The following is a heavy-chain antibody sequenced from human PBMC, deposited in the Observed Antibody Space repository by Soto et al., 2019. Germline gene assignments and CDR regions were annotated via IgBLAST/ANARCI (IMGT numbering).Heavy chain of an antibody. D-gene: IGHD3-9*01. CDR3: ARAKLYYDILTGYINRLGYYYGMDV. V-gene: IGHV1-18*01. J-gene: IGHJ6*02. Sequence: ASVKVSCKASGYTFTSYAMLWVRQAPGQRLEWMGWISAYNGNTNYAQKLQGRVTMTTDTSTSTAYMELRSLRSDDTAVYYCARAKLYYDILTGYINRLGYYYGMDVWGQGTTVTVSS. CDR1: GYTFTSYA. CDR2: ISAYNGNT.